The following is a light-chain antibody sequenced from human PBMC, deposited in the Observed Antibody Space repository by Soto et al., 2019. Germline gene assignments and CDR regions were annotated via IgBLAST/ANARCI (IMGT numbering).Light chain of an antibody. CDR1: QSVGSK. V-gene: IGKV3-15*01. CDR3: QQYNNWPLT. CDR2: GAS. Sequence: EIVMTQSPFTLSASLGERATLSCRASQSVGSKLAWYQQRRGQAPRLLIHGASTRATGIPVRFSGSGSGTEFTLTINSLQSEDFAVYYCQQYNNWPLTFGGGTKV. J-gene: IGKJ4*01.